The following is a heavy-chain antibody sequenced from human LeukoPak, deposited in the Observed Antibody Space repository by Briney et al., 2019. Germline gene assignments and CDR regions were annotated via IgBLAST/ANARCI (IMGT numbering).Heavy chain of an antibody. Sequence: GGSLRLSCAASGFTFSSYAMSWVRQAPGKGLEWVGFIRSKAYGGTTEYAASVKGRFTISRDDSKSIAYLQMNSLKTEDTAVYYCTRDTSDYGDLPDWFDPWGQGTLVTVSS. D-gene: IGHD4-17*01. CDR1: GFTFSSYA. CDR3: TRDTSDYGDLPDWFDP. CDR2: IRSKAYGGTT. J-gene: IGHJ5*02. V-gene: IGHV3-49*04.